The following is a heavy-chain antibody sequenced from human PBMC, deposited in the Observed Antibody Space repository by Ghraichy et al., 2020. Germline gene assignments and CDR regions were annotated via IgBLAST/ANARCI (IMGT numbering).Heavy chain of an antibody. CDR1: GFSFSGFS. CDR3: ARGPSSSIDY. J-gene: IGHJ4*02. D-gene: IGHD6-6*01. V-gene: IGHV3-48*02. CDR2: ISSSSTTM. Sequence: ESLNISCAASGFSFSGFSMNWVRQAPGKGLEWISYISSSSTTMYYADSVKGRFTVSRDNAKNSLYLQMNNLIDEDAAVYYCARGPSSSIDYWGQGTLVTVSS.